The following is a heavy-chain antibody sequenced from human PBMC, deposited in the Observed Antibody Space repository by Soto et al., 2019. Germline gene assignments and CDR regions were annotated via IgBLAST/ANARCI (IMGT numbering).Heavy chain of an antibody. CDR2: IYPGDSDT. D-gene: IGHD1-20*01. V-gene: IGHV5-51*01. CDR3: ARHLGITGTSYYFDY. CDR1: GYSFTSYW. J-gene: IGHJ4*02. Sequence: PGESLKISCKGSGYSFTSYWIGWVRQMPGKGLEWMGIIYPGDSDTRYSPSFQGQVTISADKSISTAYLQWSSLKASDTAMYYCARHLGITGTSYYFDYWGQGTLVTVS.